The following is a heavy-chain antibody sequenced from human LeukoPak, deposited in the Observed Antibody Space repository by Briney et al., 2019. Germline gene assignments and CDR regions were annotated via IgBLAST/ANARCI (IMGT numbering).Heavy chain of an antibody. CDR3: ANGEYCSGGYCYSN. CDR2: INPKSGGT. J-gene: IGHJ4*02. V-gene: IGHV1-2*06. D-gene: IGHD2-15*01. CDR1: GYTFTGYY. Sequence: ASVKVSCKTSGYTFTGYYVHWVRQAPGQGLKWMGRINPKSGGTNYAQKFQGRVTMTRDTSISTAYMELSSLKSDDTAVCYCANGEYCSGGYCYSNWGQGTLVTVSS.